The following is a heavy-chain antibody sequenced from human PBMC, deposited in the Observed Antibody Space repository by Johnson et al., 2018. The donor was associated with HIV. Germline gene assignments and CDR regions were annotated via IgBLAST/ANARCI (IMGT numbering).Heavy chain of an antibody. CDR1: GFTFSSYA. Sequence: VQLVESGGGVVQPGGSLRLSCAASGFTFSSYALHWVRQAPGKGLEWVAVISYDGSNKYYADSVKGRFTISRDTSKNTLYLQMNSLRAEDTAVYYCARGPVMVRGVTDAFDIWGQGTMVTVSS. J-gene: IGHJ3*02. V-gene: IGHV3-30*14. CDR3: ARGPVMVRGVTDAFDI. CDR2: ISYDGSNK. D-gene: IGHD3-10*01.